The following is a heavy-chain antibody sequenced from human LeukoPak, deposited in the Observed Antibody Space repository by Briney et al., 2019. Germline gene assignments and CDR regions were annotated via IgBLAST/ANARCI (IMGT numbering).Heavy chain of an antibody. Sequence: GASVKVSCKASGYTFTSYDINWVRQATGQGLEWMRWMNPNSGNTGYAQKFQGRVTITRNTSISTAYMELSSLRSEDTAVYYCARDLGYGDRETDAFDIWGQGTMVTVSS. CDR1: GYTFTSYD. D-gene: IGHD4-17*01. V-gene: IGHV1-8*03. CDR2: MNPNSGNT. J-gene: IGHJ3*02. CDR3: ARDLGYGDRETDAFDI.